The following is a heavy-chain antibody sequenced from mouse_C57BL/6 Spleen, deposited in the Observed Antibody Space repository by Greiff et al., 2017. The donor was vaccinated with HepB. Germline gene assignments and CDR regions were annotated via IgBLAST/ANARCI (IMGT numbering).Heavy chain of an antibody. J-gene: IGHJ2*01. CDR2: ISYSGST. CDR1: GYSITSGYD. CDR3: ARGRYGNYDY. V-gene: IGHV3-1*01. D-gene: IGHD2-1*01. Sequence: EVKLVESGPGMVKPSQSLSLTCTVTGYSITSGYDWHWIRHFPGNKLEWMGYISYSGSTNYNPSLKSRISITHDTSKNHFFLKLNSVTTEDTATYYCARGRYGNYDYWGQGTTLTVSS.